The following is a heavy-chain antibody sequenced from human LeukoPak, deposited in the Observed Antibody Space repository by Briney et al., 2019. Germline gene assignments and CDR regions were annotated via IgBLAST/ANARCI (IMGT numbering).Heavy chain of an antibody. CDR2: ISSSSSYI. J-gene: IGHJ4*02. CDR1: GFTFSSYA. CDR3: ARDFESAPRYYFDY. D-gene: IGHD3-9*01. V-gene: IGHV3-21*01. Sequence: GGSLRLSCAASGFTFSSYAMSWVRQAPGKGLEWVSSISSSSSYIYYADSVKGRFTISRDNAKNSLYLQMNSLRAEDTAVYYCARDFESAPRYYFDYWGQGTLVTVSS.